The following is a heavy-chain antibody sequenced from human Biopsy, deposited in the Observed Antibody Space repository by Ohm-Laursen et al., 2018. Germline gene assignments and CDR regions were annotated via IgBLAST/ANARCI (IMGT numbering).Heavy chain of an antibody. CDR1: GDSINSSY. J-gene: IGHJ4*02. V-gene: IGHV4-59*08. CDR2: ISNSGNT. CDR3: ARRGSGGRSFDY. Sequence: TLSLTCPVSGDSINSSYWSWIRQASGKGLEWIGFISNSGNTNYNPSLKSRVTISADTSKNQFSLKLGSVTVADTAVFYCARRGSGGRSFDYWGQGSLVTVSS. D-gene: IGHD2-15*01.